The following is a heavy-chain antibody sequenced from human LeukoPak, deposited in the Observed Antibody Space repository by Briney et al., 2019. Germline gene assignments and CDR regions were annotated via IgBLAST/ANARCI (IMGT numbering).Heavy chain of an antibody. CDR2: IYYSGST. CDR3: ARLAVAGPDWFDP. D-gene: IGHD6-19*01. V-gene: IGHV4-39*01. Sequence: SETLSLTCTVSGGSISSSGYYWGWIRQPPGKGLEWIGSIYYSGSTYYNPSLRSRVTISVDTSKNQFSLKLSSVTAADTAVYYCARLAVAGPDWFDPWGQGTLVTVSS. J-gene: IGHJ5*02. CDR1: GGSISSSGYY.